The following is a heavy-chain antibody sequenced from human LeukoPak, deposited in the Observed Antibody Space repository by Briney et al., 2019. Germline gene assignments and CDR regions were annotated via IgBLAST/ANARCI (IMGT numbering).Heavy chain of an antibody. Sequence: ASVKLSCKASGYTFSDYYIHWVRQAPGEGLEGVGWVFPRSGDTYYSQRFHGRVAMTTDTSINTAYMELSRLKSDDTGVYFCARPPRDLVSAAPFPFWGQGTLVTVSS. D-gene: IGHD5/OR15-5a*01. V-gene: IGHV1-2*02. CDR2: VFPRSGDT. J-gene: IGHJ1*01. CDR3: ARPPRDLVSAAPFPF. CDR1: GYTFSDYY.